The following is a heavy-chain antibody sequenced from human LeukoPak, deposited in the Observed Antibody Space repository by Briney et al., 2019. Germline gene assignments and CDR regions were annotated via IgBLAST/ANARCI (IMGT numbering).Heavy chain of an antibody. J-gene: IGHJ5*02. CDR2: IYYSGNT. Sequence: PSETLSLTCTVSGGSIGSYYWTWIRQPPGKGLEWIGYIYYSGNTNYNPSLKSRITISVDTSKNQFSLKLSSVTAADTAVYYCARGQGSSWTGWFDPWGQGTLVTVSS. CDR3: ARGQGSSWTGWFDP. D-gene: IGHD6-13*01. V-gene: IGHV4-59*01. CDR1: GGSIGSYY.